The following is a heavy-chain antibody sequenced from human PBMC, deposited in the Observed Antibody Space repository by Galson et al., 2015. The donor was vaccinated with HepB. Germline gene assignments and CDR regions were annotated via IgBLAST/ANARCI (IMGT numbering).Heavy chain of an antibody. Sequence: SLRLSCAASGFTFSSYGMHWVRQAPGKGLEWVAFIRYDGSNKYYADSVKGRFTISRDNSKNTLYLQMNSLRAEDTAVYYCAKMARGIAVAGLDYFDYWGQGTLVTVSS. V-gene: IGHV3-30*02. CDR2: IRYDGSNK. CDR3: AKMARGIAVAGLDYFDY. D-gene: IGHD6-19*01. CDR1: GFTFSSYG. J-gene: IGHJ4*02.